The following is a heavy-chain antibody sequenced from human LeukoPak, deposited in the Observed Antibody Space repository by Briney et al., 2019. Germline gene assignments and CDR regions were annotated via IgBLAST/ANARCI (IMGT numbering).Heavy chain of an antibody. CDR2: ISHSGST. J-gene: IGHJ4*02. Sequence: SETLSLTCTVSGGSFSSYYWNWIRQPPGKGLEWIGYISHSGSTNYNPSLKSRVTISVDTSKNQFSLNLSSVTAADTAVYYCARHQSGSYYRLFDYWGQGTLATVSS. V-gene: IGHV4-59*08. CDR3: ARHQSGSYYRLFDY. CDR1: GGSFSSYY. D-gene: IGHD1-26*01.